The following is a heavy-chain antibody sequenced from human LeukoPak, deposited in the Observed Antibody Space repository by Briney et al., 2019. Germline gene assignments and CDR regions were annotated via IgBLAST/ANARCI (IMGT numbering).Heavy chain of an antibody. Sequence: SETLSLTCTVSGGAVSSSESYWVWIRQPPGKRLEWVGSIYYRVTTHYSPSLKSRLTISADTSRNQFSLSLTSVTAADTAVYFCARRGLVVIPVWGQGTLVTVSS. CDR3: ARRGLVVIPV. V-gene: IGHV4-39*01. CDR1: GGAVSSSESY. D-gene: IGHD2-21*01. J-gene: IGHJ4*02. CDR2: IYYRVTT.